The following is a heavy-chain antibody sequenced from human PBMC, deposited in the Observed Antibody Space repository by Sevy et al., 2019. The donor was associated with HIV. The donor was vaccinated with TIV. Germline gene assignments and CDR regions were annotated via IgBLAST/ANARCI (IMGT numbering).Heavy chain of an antibody. V-gene: IGHV3-30*02. CDR3: TKDMVTFGGIIATSPGGFDM. Sequence: GGYLRLSWAASGFRFSSYGMNWVRQAPDKGLEWVAFLPYDGSKEDYADSVKGRFTISIDNSKNTLYLQMSSLRAEDTAVYCCTKDMVTFGGIIATSPGGFDMWGQGTMVTVSS. D-gene: IGHD3-16*02. J-gene: IGHJ3*02. CDR1: GFRFSSYG. CDR2: LPYDGSKE.